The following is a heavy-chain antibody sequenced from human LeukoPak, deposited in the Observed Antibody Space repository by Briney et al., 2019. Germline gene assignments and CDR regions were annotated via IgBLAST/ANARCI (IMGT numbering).Heavy chain of an antibody. Sequence: ASVTVSFKVSGYTLTELSMHWVRQAPGKGREGMGGFDPEDSETIYAQKFQGRVTMTEDTSTDTAYMELSSLRSEDTAVYYCATAKRNDSSGYDFDYWGQGTLVTVSS. CDR3: ATAKRNDSSGYDFDY. CDR1: GYTLTELS. J-gene: IGHJ4*02. CDR2: FDPEDSET. D-gene: IGHD3-22*01. V-gene: IGHV1-24*01.